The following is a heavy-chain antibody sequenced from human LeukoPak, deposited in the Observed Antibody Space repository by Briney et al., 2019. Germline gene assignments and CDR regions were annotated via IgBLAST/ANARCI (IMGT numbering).Heavy chain of an antibody. D-gene: IGHD6-19*01. J-gene: IGHJ5*02. V-gene: IGHV4-34*01. Sequence: SETLSLTCAVYGGSFSGYYWSWIRQPPGKGLEWIGEINHSGSTNYNPSLKSRVTISVDTSKNQFSLKLSSVTAEDTAVYYCARGRQWLPQGWFDPWGQGTLVTVSS. CDR3: ARGRQWLPQGWFDP. CDR2: INHSGST. CDR1: GGSFSGYY.